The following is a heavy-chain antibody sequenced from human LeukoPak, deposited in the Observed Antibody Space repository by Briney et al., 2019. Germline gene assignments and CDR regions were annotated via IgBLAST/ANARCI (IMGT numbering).Heavy chain of an antibody. Sequence: ASVKVSCKASGYTFSGFYIHWVRQAPGQGLEWMGWISAYNGNTNYAQKLQGRVTMTTDTSTSTAYMELRSLRSDDTAVYYCARDNCSGGSCYYYYYYMDVWGKGTTVTVSS. V-gene: IGHV1-18*04. J-gene: IGHJ6*03. CDR3: ARDNCSGGSCYYYYYYMDV. CDR1: GYTFSGFY. D-gene: IGHD2-15*01. CDR2: ISAYNGNT.